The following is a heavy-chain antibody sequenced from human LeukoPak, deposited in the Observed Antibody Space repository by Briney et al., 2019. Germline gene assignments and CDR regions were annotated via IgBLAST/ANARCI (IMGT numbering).Heavy chain of an antibody. J-gene: IGHJ3*02. D-gene: IGHD3-22*01. CDR3: ARDGGWDYDTSGYYLHAFDI. CDR2: ISSSSSYI. CDR1: GFTFSSYS. V-gene: IGHV3-21*01. Sequence: PGGSLILSCAASGFTFSSYSMNWVRQAPGKGLEWVSSISSSSSYIYYADSVKGRFTISRDNAKNSLYLQMNSLRAEDTAVYYCARDGGWDYDTSGYYLHAFDIWGQGTMVTVSS.